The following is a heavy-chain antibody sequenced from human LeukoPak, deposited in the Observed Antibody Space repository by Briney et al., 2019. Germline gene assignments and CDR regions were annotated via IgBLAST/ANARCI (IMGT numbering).Heavy chain of an antibody. CDR1: GFSFINYA. CDR2: ISSSGNII. V-gene: IGHV3-23*01. Sequence: GGSLRLSCAASGFSFINYAMSWVRQAPGKGLEWISIISSSGNIIYYSDSVKGRFTISRDNSKDTLYLQMNSLRAEDTAVYYCAELGITMIGGVWGKGTTVTISS. J-gene: IGHJ6*04. D-gene: IGHD3-10*02. CDR3: AELGITMIGGV.